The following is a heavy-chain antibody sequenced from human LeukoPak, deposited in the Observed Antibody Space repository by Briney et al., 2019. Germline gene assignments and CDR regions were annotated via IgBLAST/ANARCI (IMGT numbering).Heavy chain of an antibody. J-gene: IGHJ4*02. CDR1: GFTFNSHA. CDR3: AIVITTSPDFDY. V-gene: IGHV3-23*01. Sequence: GGSLRLSCAASGFTFNSHAMSWVRQAPGKGLEWVSAISGSGGSTYYADSVKGRFTISRDNSKNTLYLQMNSLRAEDTAVYYCAIVITTSPDFDYWGQGTLVTVSS. D-gene: IGHD3-22*01. CDR2: ISGSGGST.